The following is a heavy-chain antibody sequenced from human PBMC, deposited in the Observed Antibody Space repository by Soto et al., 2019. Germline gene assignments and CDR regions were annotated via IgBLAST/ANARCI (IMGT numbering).Heavy chain of an antibody. Sequence: QVQLVQSGAEVKKPGASVKVSCKASGYTFTSYYMHWVRQAPGQGLEWMGIINPSGGSTSYAQKFQGKVTMTRDTSTSTGYMELSSLRSEDTAVYYCAREECISTSCFCWFDPWGQGTLVTVSS. CDR3: AREECISTSCFCWFDP. V-gene: IGHV1-46*01. CDR1: GYTFTSYY. J-gene: IGHJ5*02. CDR2: INPSGGST. D-gene: IGHD2-2*01.